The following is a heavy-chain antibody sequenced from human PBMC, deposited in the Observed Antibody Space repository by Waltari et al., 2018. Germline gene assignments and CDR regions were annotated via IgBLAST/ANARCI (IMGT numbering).Heavy chain of an antibody. D-gene: IGHD1-1*01. Sequence: QVQLQESGPGLVKPSETLSLTCTVSAYSITSGYYWGWIRQPPGKGLEWIGSGYHSGSTYYNPSLKSRVTISIDTSKNQFSLKLKSVTAADTAVYYCVGSTMEFLYYYYYMDVWGKGTTVTISS. CDR3: VGSTMEFLYYYYYMDV. CDR2: GYHSGST. CDR1: AYSITSGYY. V-gene: IGHV4-38-2*02. J-gene: IGHJ6*03.